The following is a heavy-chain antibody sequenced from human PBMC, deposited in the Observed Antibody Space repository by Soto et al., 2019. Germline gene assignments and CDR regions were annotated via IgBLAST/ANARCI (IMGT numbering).Heavy chain of an antibody. CDR3: ARDGGRWPSYYYYGMDV. J-gene: IGHJ6*02. CDR1: GFTFSSYS. Sequence: GGSLRLSCAASGFTFSSYSMNWVRQAPGKGLEWVSSISSSSSYIYYADSVKGRFTISRDNAKNSLYLQMNSLRAEDTAVYYCARDGGRWPSYYYYGMDVWGQGTTVTVSS. CDR2: ISSSSSYI. V-gene: IGHV3-21*01. D-gene: IGHD3-16*01.